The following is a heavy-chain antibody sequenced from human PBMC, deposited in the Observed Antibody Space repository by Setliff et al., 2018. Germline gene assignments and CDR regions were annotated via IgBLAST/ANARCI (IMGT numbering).Heavy chain of an antibody. D-gene: IGHD3-22*01. CDR1: GYTFTNYG. CDR3: SRSRDGGNSSGYSGAFDI. CDR2: IGAYNGNT. V-gene: IGHV1-18*01. J-gene: IGHJ3*02. Sequence: ASVKVSCKASGYTFTNYGVTWVRQAPGQGLEWMGWIGAYNGNTYNAHKFQGRVTMTSDTSTSTAYMELRSLRSDDTAVYYCSRSRDGGNSSGYSGAFDIWGQGTMVTVSS.